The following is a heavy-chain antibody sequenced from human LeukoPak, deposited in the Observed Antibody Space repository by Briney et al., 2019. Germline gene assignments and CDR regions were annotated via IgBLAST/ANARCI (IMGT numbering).Heavy chain of an antibody. V-gene: IGHV3-23*01. CDR2: ISGSGGST. J-gene: IGHJ4*02. Sequence: PGGSLRLSCAASGFTFSSYAMSWVRQAPGKGLEWVSAISGSGGSTYYADSVKGRFTISRDNSKNTLYLQMNSLRVEDTAVYYCAKPMCSSTSCYRYFDYWGQGSPVTVSS. CDR3: AKPMCSSTSCYRYFDY. D-gene: IGHD2-2*01. CDR1: GFTFSSYA.